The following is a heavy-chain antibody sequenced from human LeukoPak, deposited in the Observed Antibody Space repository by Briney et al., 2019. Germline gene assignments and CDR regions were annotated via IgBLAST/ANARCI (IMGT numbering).Heavy chain of an antibody. Sequence: GASVKVSCKASGYTFTGYYMHWVRQAPGQGLEWMGWINPNSGGTNYTQKFQGRVTMTRDTSISTAYMELSRLRSDDTAVYYCASDAYYYDTSGPAYYFDYWGQGTLVTVS. V-gene: IGHV1-2*02. CDR3: ASDAYYYDTSGPAYYFDY. J-gene: IGHJ4*02. CDR1: GYTFTGYY. D-gene: IGHD3-22*01. CDR2: INPNSGGT.